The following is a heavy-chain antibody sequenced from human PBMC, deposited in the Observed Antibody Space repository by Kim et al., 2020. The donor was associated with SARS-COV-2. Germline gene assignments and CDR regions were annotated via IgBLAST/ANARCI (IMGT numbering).Heavy chain of an antibody. Sequence: SETLSLTCTVSGGSISSSSYYWGWIRQPPGKGLEWIGSIYYSGSTYYNPSLKSRVTISVDTSKNQFSLKLSSVTAADTAVYYCARQESSYGSGSYFDYWGQGTLVTVSS. CDR3: ARQESSYGSGSYFDY. CDR2: IYYSGST. J-gene: IGHJ4*02. V-gene: IGHV4-39*01. CDR1: GGSISSSSYY. D-gene: IGHD3-10*01.